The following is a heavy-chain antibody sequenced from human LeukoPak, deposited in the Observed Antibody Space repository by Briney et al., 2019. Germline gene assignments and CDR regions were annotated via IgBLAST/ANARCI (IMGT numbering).Heavy chain of an antibody. J-gene: IGHJ4*02. CDR1: GFTFSSYA. CDR2: ISGSGGST. V-gene: IGHV3-23*01. CDR3: AESSGTYTVTRLDY. D-gene: IGHD4-17*01. Sequence: GGSLRLSCAASGFTFSSYAMSWVRQAPGKGLEWVSGISGSGGSTYYADSVKGRFTISRDNSKNTLYLQMNSLRAEDTAVYYCAESSGTYTVTRLDYWGQGTLVTVSS.